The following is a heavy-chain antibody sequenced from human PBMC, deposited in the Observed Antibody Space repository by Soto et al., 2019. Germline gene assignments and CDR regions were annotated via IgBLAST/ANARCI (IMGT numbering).Heavy chain of an antibody. J-gene: IGHJ4*02. CDR1: GGTFSRYS. Sequence: QVQLVQSGAEVKKSGSSVKVSCKASGGTFSRYSISWVRQAPGQGLEWMGGIIPVFGTAKYAQKFQGRVTVTADESTTTVNIYLSSLRSEDTAVYYCARSQNYDILTGFYTRGGNFDYWGQGTLVTVSS. CDR3: ARSQNYDILTGFYTRGGNFDY. D-gene: IGHD3-9*01. CDR2: IIPVFGTA. V-gene: IGHV1-69*01.